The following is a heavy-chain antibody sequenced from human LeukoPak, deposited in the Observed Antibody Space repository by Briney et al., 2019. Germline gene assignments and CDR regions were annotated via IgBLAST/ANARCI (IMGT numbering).Heavy chain of an antibody. J-gene: IGHJ4*02. CDR1: GYTFTSYG. CDR2: ISAYNGNT. Sequence: ASVKVSCKXSGYTFTSYGISWARQAPGQGLEWMGWISAYNGNTNYAQKLQGRVTMTTDTSTSTAYMELRSLRSDDTAVYYCARDADYYDSSGYYFHWGQGTLVTVSS. D-gene: IGHD3-22*01. V-gene: IGHV1-18*01. CDR3: ARDADYYDSSGYYFH.